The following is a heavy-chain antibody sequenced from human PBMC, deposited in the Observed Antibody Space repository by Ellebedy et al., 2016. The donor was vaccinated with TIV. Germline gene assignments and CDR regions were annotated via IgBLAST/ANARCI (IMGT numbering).Heavy chain of an antibody. V-gene: IGHV3-66*01. Sequence: GESLKISCAISGFTVSTNYMSWVRQAPGKGLEWVSLIYNDGGTSYADSVKGRFTISRDNTKNTLDLQMNSLRDEDTAVYYCASETLNDVDLKVWGVFDMWGQGKMVTVSS. CDR1: GFTVSTNY. CDR2: IYNDGGT. CDR3: ASETLNDVDLKVWGVFDM. D-gene: IGHD1-1*01. J-gene: IGHJ3*02.